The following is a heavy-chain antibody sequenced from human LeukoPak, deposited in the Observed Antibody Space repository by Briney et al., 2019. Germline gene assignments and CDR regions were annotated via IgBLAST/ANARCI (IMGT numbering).Heavy chain of an antibody. V-gene: IGHV1-18*01. CDR2: ISAYNGNT. Sequence: ASVKVSCKASGYTFTSYGISWVRQAPGQGLEWMGWISAYNGNTNYAQKLQGRVTMTTDTSTSTAYMELRSLRSDDTAVYYCARVSISSWSTESYYYGMDVWGQGTTVTVSS. CDR3: ARVSISSWSTESYYYGMDV. CDR1: GYTFTSYG. D-gene: IGHD6-13*01. J-gene: IGHJ6*02.